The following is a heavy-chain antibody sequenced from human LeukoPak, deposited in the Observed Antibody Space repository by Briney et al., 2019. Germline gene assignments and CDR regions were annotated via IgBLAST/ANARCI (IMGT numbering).Heavy chain of an antibody. V-gene: IGHV3-15*01. J-gene: IGHJ4*02. D-gene: IGHD3-22*01. CDR2: SKSKTGGGTT. CDR3: ATERMGYYYDNRGFDY. CDR1: GFTFTNAW. Sequence: KSGGSLRLSCATSGFTFTNAWMRWVRQVPGKGLEWVGRSKSKTGGGTTDYAAPVKGRFAISRDDSRNRLYLQMNKLKTSDRVKCYCATERMGYYYDNRGFDYWGQGTLVTVPS.